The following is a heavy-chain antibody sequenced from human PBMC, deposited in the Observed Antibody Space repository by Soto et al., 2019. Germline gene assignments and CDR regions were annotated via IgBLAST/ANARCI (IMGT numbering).Heavy chain of an antibody. D-gene: IGHD2-15*01. CDR2: VNHSGEA. V-gene: IGHV4-34*01. Sequence: SETLSLTCGVYGGSFRNYYWFWVRQPPGKGLEWIGEVNHSGEATYNPSLQSRITISLDTYNNQYSLKMTSVTAADTAMYFCTRAERFTWSWFDPWGQGTQVTVSS. J-gene: IGHJ5*02. CDR1: GGSFRNYY. CDR3: TRAERFTWSWFDP.